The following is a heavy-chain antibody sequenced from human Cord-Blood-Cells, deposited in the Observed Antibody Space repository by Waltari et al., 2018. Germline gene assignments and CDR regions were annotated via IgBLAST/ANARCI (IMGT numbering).Heavy chain of an antibody. CDR2: CWPEDGET. V-gene: IGHV1-24*01. D-gene: IGHD3-16*01. J-gene: IGHJ4*02. CDR1: GYTLTELS. Sequence: QVQLVQSGAAVKKPGASVKISCKVSGYTLTELSMHWGRQAPGKGLEWRGGCWPEDGETDCAQKFQGRVTMTEDTSTDTSYMGLSSLRSEDTAGYYCAAGDGGDYWGQGTLVTVSS. CDR3: AAGDGGDY.